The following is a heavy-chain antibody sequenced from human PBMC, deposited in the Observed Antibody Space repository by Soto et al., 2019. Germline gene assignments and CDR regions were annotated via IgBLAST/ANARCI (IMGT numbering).Heavy chain of an antibody. CDR1: GFTVSNNY. V-gene: IGHV3-53*04. D-gene: IGHD2-8*01. CDR2: IHTDAST. Sequence: EVQLVESGGGLVQPGGSLRLSCAVSGFTVSNNYMTWLRQAPGKGLEWVSVIHTDASTYYADSVKGRFTISRHNSENTLYLQMNSLRPEDTAVYYCATHDYVYDWGQGTLVTVSS. J-gene: IGHJ4*02. CDR3: ATHDYVYD.